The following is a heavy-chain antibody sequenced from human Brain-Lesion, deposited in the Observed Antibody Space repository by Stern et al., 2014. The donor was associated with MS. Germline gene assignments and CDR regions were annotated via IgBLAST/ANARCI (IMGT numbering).Heavy chain of an antibody. D-gene: IGHD6-6*01. CDR1: GYRFTSNW. Sequence: EVQLLESGAEVKKPGEPLKLSCKGSGYRFTSNWIVWVRQMPGKGLGWMGIIWPGDSDARYSPSFQGQVTISADKSISTAYLQWSSLQASDTAMYYCARRGDSSSSGFDYWGQGTLVIVSS. J-gene: IGHJ4*02. CDR2: IWPGDSDA. CDR3: ARRGDSSSSGFDY. V-gene: IGHV5-51*01.